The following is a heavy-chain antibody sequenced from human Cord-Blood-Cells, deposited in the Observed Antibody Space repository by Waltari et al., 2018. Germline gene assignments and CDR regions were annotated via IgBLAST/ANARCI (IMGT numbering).Heavy chain of an antibody. J-gene: IGHJ4*02. V-gene: IGHV1-2*04. Sequence: QVQLVQSGAEVKKPGASVKVSCKASGYTFTGYYMHWVRQAPGQGLEWMGWINPNRGGTNYAQKFQGWVTMTRDTSISTAYMELSRLRSDDTAVYYRARGAGGTPLPFDYWGQGTLVTVSS. CDR2: INPNRGGT. D-gene: IGHD3-16*01. CDR1: GYTFTGYY. CDR3: ARGAGGTPLPFDY.